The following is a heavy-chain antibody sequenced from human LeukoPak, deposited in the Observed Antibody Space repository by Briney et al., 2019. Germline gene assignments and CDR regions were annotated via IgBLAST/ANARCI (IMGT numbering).Heavy chain of an antibody. D-gene: IGHD3-16*01. V-gene: IGHV1-8*01. Sequence: GASVKVSCKASGYTFTSYDINWVRQATGQGLEWMGFMSPNSGNTVYAQKFQGRVTMTRNTSISTAYMELSSLRSEDTALYYCARVPRELGAYWGQGTLVTVSS. CDR1: GYTFTSYD. J-gene: IGHJ4*02. CDR3: ARVPRELGAY. CDR2: MSPNSGNT.